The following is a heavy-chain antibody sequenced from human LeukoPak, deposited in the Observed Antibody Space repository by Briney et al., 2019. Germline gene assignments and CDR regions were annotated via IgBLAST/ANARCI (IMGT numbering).Heavy chain of an antibody. CDR2: IYYSGST. Sequence: PSETLSLTCTVSGGSISSNNYYWGWIRQPPGKGLEWIGSIYYSGSTYYMPSLKGRVTISVDTSKNQFSLRLRSVTAADTAVYYCTRVDSYYYMDVWGKGTTVTVSS. J-gene: IGHJ6*03. CDR3: TRVDSYYYMDV. CDR1: GGSISSNNYY. V-gene: IGHV4-39*07.